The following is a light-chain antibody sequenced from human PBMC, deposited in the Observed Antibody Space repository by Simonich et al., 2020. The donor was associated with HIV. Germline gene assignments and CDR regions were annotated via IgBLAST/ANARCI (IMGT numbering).Light chain of an antibody. CDR1: SSDVGGYNY. V-gene: IGLV2-14*03. Sequence: QSALTQPASVSGSPGQSITISCTGTSSDVGGYNYVSWYQNHPGKAPKLKIYDVSNRPSGVSNRFPGSKSGNTASLTISGLQAEDEADYYCSSYTSSSSVVFGGGTKLTVL. CDR3: SSYTSSSSVV. J-gene: IGLJ2*01. CDR2: DVS.